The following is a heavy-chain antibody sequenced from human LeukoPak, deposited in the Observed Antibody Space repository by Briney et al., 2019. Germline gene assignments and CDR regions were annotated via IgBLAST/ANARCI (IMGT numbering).Heavy chain of an antibody. CDR1: RFPVSRNY. CDR2: IYSGGHI. D-gene: IGHD5-12*01. Sequence: PGGSLRLSCTASRFPVSRNYMSWVRQAPGKGLEWVSGIYSGGHIYCADSVKGRFTISRDTSKNTLDLQMNSLRAEDTAVYYCAREMGLNIVATFGYWGQGTLVTVSS. CDR3: AREMGLNIVATFGY. V-gene: IGHV3-53*01. J-gene: IGHJ4*02.